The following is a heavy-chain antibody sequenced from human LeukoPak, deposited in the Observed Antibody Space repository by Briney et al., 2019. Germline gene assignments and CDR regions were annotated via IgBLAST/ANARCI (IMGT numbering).Heavy chain of an antibody. Sequence: ASVKVSCKASGYTFTRYYMHWVRQAPGQGLEWMGWINPNSDGTNYAQKFQGRVTMTRDTSISTAYMELSRLRSDDTAVYYCAEDHYDSSGFFYYSGQGNLVTVSS. J-gene: IGHJ4*02. V-gene: IGHV1-2*02. CDR2: INPNSDGT. CDR3: AEDHYDSSGFFYY. D-gene: IGHD3-22*01. CDR1: GYTFTRYY.